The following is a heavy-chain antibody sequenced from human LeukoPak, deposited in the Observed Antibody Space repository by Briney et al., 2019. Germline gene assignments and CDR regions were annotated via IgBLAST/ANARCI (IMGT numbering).Heavy chain of an antibody. J-gene: IGHJ6*02. CDR1: GFTFSSYA. D-gene: IGHD3-22*01. CDR2: ISGSGGST. V-gene: IGHV3-23*01. Sequence: GGSLRLSCAASGFTFSSYAMSWVRQAPGKGLEWVSAISGSGGSTYYADSVKGRFTISRDNSKKTLYLQMNSLRAEDTAVYYCAKDKTYGGITMISGDGMDVWGQGTTVTVSS. CDR3: AKDKTYGGITMISGDGMDV.